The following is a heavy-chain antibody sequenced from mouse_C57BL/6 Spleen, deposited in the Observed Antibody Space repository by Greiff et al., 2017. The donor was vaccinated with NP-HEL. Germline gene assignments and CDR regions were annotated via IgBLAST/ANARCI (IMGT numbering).Heavy chain of an antibody. V-gene: IGHV5-17*01. Sequence: DVKLVESGGGLVKPGGSLKLSCAASGFTFSDYGMHWVRQAPEKGLEWVAYISSGSSTIYYADTVKGRFTISRDNAKNTLFLQMTSLRSEDTAMYYCAKGYFDYWGQGTTLTVSS. J-gene: IGHJ2*01. CDR2: ISSGSSTI. CDR1: GFTFSDYG. CDR3: AKGYFDY.